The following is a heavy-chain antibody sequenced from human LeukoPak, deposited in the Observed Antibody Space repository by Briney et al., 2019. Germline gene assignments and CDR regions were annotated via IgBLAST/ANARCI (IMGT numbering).Heavy chain of an antibody. D-gene: IGHD3-22*01. CDR2: IYWSDHK. CDR3: AHSYDTGGNYYSRFDY. V-gene: IGHV2-5*01. Sequence: SGPTLVRPTQTLTLTCTFSGFSLTTSGVGVGWIRQPPGKALEWLALIYWSDHKPYSPALRSRLTVTKDTSKNQVVLTMTNMDPVDTATYYCAHSYDTGGNYYSRFDYWGQGTLVTVSS. CDR1: GFSLTTSGVG. J-gene: IGHJ4*02.